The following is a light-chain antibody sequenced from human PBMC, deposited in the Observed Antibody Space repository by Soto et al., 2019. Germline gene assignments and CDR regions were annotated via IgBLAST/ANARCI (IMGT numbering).Light chain of an antibody. CDR3: QQYNNWPYT. J-gene: IGKJ2*01. V-gene: IGKV3-15*01. CDR1: QSVSRN. CDR2: AAY. Sequence: EIVMTQSPATLSVSPGERATLSCRASQSVSRNLAWYQQKPGQAPRLLIYAAYTKATGIPARFSGSGSGTECPLTISSLQSEDFAVYYCQQYNNWPYTLGQGTKLQIK.